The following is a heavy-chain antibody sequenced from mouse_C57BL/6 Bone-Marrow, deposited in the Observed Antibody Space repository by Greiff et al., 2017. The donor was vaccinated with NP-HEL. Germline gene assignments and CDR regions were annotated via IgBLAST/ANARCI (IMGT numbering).Heavy chain of an antibody. V-gene: IGHV5-6*01. CDR3: ARHEGYYGRGSTMDC. Sequence: EVQRVESGGDLVKPGGSLKLSCAASGFTFSTYGMSWVRQTPDKRLEWVATISSGGSYTYYPDSVKGRFTISRDNAKNTLYLQMSSLKSEDTAMYYCARHEGYYGRGSTMDCWGQGTSVTVSS. CDR2: ISSGGSYT. J-gene: IGHJ4*01. D-gene: IGHD2-3*01. CDR1: GFTFSTYG.